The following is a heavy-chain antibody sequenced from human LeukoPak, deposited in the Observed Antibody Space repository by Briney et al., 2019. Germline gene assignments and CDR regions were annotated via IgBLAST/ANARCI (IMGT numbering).Heavy chain of an antibody. V-gene: IGHV3-30-3*01. Sequence: GGSLRLSCAASGFTFSTYAMHWVRQAPGKGLEWVAVISYDGSHKYYADSVKGRFTISRDNSKNTLYLQMNSLRAEDTAVHYCARDCRGSTSCYTGGAFDIWGQGTLVTVSS. CDR1: GFTFSTYA. D-gene: IGHD2-2*02. J-gene: IGHJ3*02. CDR2: ISYDGSHK. CDR3: ARDCRGSTSCYTGGAFDI.